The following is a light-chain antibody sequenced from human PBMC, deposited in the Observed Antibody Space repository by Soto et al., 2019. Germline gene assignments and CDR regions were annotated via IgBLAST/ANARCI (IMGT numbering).Light chain of an antibody. CDR1: QSVNNNY. J-gene: IGKJ1*01. CDR2: GAS. Sequence: ETVLTQSPGTLSLSPGEGATLSCRASQSVNNNYLAWYQQNRGQAPRLLIYGASSRATGIPDRFSGSGSGTDFTLTISRLEPEDFAVYYCQQYGTSRTWTFGQGTKV. CDR3: QQYGTSRTWT. V-gene: IGKV3-20*01.